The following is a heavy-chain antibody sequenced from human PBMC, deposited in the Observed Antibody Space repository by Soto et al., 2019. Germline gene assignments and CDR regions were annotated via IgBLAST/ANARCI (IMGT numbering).Heavy chain of an antibody. CDR2: INEDGTEK. J-gene: IGHJ6*02. D-gene: IGHD2-8*01. CDR3: AKSSMVRTFHYGMDV. CDR1: ELTFSSFW. Sequence: EVPVVESGGGLVQPGGSLRVSCAASELTFSSFWVCWVRQAPGNGLEWVADINEDGTEKYYADAVKGRFTISRDNAKNSSYLQMNNLRAGDTAVYFCAKSSMVRTFHYGMDVWGQGTTVNVSS. V-gene: IGHV3-7*03.